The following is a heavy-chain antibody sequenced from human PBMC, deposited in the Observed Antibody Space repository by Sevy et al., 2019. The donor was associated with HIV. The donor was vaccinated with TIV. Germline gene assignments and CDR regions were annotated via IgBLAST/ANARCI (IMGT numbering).Heavy chain of an antibody. J-gene: IGHJ3*02. CDR2: IYYSGST. CDR1: GGSISGNF. CDR3: ASGSGSYYDAFHI. V-gene: IGHV4-59*01. D-gene: IGHD1-26*01. Sequence: SETLSLTCSVSGGSISGNFWTWIRQPPGKGLEWIGYIYYSGSTNSNPSLKSRVSISLDTSKNQFCLRLNSVTAADTAVYYCASGSGSYYDAFHIWGQRTMVTVSS.